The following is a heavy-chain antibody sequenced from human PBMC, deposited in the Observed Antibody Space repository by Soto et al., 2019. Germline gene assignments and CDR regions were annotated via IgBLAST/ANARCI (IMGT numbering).Heavy chain of an antibody. D-gene: IGHD3-9*01. Sequence: PGGSLRLSCAASGFSVTDHYMTWVRQAPGKGLEWVSVLYTGGSAYYGDSVKGRFTISRDSSTNTLYLQMNSLKVGDTAFYFCARSFNDWTTYFDYWSEGTLVTVSS. CDR3: ARSFNDWTTYFDY. CDR2: LYTGGSA. J-gene: IGHJ4*02. V-gene: IGHV3-53*01. CDR1: GFSVTDHY.